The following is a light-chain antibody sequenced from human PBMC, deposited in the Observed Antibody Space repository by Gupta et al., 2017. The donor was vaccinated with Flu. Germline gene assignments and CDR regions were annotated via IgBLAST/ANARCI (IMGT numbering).Light chain of an antibody. J-gene: IGLJ3*02. CDR3: QVWHISSDDQRV. V-gene: IGLV3-21*02. CDR2: DDS. CDR1: NIGRKS. Sequence: SYVLTQPPSVSVAPGQTAKITCGGDNIGRKSVHWYQQKSGQAPILVVYDDSDRPSGIPERFSGSNSGNTATLTISKVEAGDEAEYFCQVWHISSDDQRVFGGGTKLTVL.